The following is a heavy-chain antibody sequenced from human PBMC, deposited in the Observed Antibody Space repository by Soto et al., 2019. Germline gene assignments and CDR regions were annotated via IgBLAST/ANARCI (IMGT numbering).Heavy chain of an antibody. Sequence: EVQLVETGGGLIKPGGSLRLSCAASGFTVSSNYMSWVRQAPGKGLEWVSVIYSGGSTYYADSVKGRFTISRDNSKNTLYLQMNSLRAEDTAVYYCARDRGVSPPNYYYYGMDVWGQGTTVTVSS. CDR1: GFTVSSNY. V-gene: IGHV3-53*02. CDR2: IYSGGST. J-gene: IGHJ6*02. D-gene: IGHD3-10*01. CDR3: ARDRGVSPPNYYYYGMDV.